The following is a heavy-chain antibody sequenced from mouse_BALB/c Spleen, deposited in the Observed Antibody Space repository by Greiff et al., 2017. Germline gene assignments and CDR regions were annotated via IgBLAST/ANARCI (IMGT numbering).Heavy chain of an antibody. CDR2: INPGSGGT. D-gene: IGHD1-1*01. CDR1: GYAFTNYL. J-gene: IGHJ3*01. Sequence: VQLQQSGAELVRPGTSVKVSCKASGYAFTNYLIGWVKQRPGQGLEWIGVINPGSGGTNYNEKFKGKATLTADKSSSTAYMQLSSLTSDDSAVYFCARDEGGSSPAWFAYWGQGTLVTVSA. CDR3: ARDEGGSSPAWFAY. V-gene: IGHV1-54*01.